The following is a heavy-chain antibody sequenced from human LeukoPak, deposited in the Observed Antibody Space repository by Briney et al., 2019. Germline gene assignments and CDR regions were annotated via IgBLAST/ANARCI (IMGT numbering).Heavy chain of an antibody. CDR2: MNPNSGNT. CDR3: ARDHPMKYYDSSGYYFPGPSYYYYGMDV. CDR1: GYTFTSYD. J-gene: IGHJ6*02. D-gene: IGHD3-22*01. V-gene: IGHV1-8*01. Sequence: ASVKVSCKSSGYTFTSYDINWVRQATGQGLEWMGWMNPNSGNTGYAQKFQGRVTMTRNTSISTAYMELSSLRSEDTAVYYCARDHPMKYYDSSGYYFPGPSYYYYGMDVWGQGTTVTVSS.